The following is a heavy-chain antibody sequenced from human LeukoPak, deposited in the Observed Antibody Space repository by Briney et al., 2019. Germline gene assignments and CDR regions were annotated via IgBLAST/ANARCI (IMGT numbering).Heavy chain of an antibody. V-gene: IGHV3-33*06. J-gene: IGHJ4*02. CDR1: GFTFSSYG. CDR2: TRYDGSNN. D-gene: IGHD6-13*01. CDR3: GKALAGTGLGY. Sequence: TGRSLRLSCAASGFTFSSYGMHWVRQAPGKGLEWVAVTRYDGSNNYYADSVKGRFTISRDNSKNTLYLQMNSLSAEDTAVYYCGKALAGTGLGYWGQGTLVTVSS.